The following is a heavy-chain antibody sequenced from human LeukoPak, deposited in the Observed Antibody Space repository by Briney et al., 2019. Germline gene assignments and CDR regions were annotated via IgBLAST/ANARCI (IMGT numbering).Heavy chain of an antibody. D-gene: IGHD2-21*01. CDR1: GFTFSSHG. V-gene: IGHV3-33*01. J-gene: IGHJ6*03. CDR3: ARAGIVGLYYYYMDA. Sequence: GRSLRLSCAASGFTFSSHGMHWVRQAPGKGLDWVALIWYDGSNEYYADSVKGRFTISRDNSKNTLYLQMDSLRAEDTAVYYCARAGIVGLYYYYMDAWGKGTTVTVSS. CDR2: IWYDGSNE.